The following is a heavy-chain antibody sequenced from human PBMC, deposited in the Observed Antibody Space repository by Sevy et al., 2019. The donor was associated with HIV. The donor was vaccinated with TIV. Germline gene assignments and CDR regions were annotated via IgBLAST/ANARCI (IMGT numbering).Heavy chain of an antibody. CDR3: ARVDIVATRGFDY. CDR1: GFTFSSYA. V-gene: IGHV3-30-3*01. CDR2: ISYDGSNN. Sequence: GGSLRLSCAASGFTFSSYAMHWVRQAPGKGLEWVAVISYDGSNNYYADSVKGRFTISRDNSKNTLYLQMNSLRAEDTAVYYCARVDIVATRGFDYWGQGTLVTVSS. D-gene: IGHD5-12*01. J-gene: IGHJ4*02.